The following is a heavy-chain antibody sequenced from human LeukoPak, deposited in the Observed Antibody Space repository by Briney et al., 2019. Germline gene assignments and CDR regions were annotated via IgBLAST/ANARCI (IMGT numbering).Heavy chain of an antibody. CDR3: ARNIQEQWLVQGY. D-gene: IGHD6-19*01. CDR2: INPNSGGT. Sequence: ASVKVSCKASGYTFTDYYMHWVRQAPGQGLGWMGWINPNSGGTNYAQKFQGRVTMTRDTSISTAYMEVSRLRSDDTATYYCARNIQEQWLVQGYWGQGTLVTVSS. CDR1: GYTFTDYY. J-gene: IGHJ4*02. V-gene: IGHV1-2*02.